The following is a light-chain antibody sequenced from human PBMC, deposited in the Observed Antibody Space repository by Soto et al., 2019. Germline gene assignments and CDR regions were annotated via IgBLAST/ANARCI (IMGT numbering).Light chain of an antibody. CDR2: GAS. CDR3: QHYNNWPRT. Sequence: ETVMTQSPATLSVSPGERATLSCRASQSVSSYLAWYQQKPGQAPRLLIYGASTRATGIPARFRGSGSGTEFTLTISSLQSEDFAVYYCQHYNNWPRTFGQGTKVEIK. CDR1: QSVSSY. J-gene: IGKJ1*01. V-gene: IGKV3-15*01.